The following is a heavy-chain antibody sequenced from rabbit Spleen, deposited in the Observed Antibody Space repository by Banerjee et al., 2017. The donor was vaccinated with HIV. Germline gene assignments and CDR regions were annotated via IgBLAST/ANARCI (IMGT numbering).Heavy chain of an antibody. CDR2: IDLLFGTT. V-gene: IGHV1S47*01. J-gene: IGHJ4*01. Sequence: EESGGGLVKPGASLKLPCKASGFDFSRTGVSWVRQAPGKGLEWIGYIDLLFGTTYYANWVNGRFTISSHNAQNTLYLQLHSLTAADTATYFCVRGASSSGYYSLWGQGTLVTVS. D-gene: IGHD1-1*01. CDR3: VRGASSSGYYSL. CDR1: GFDFSRTG.